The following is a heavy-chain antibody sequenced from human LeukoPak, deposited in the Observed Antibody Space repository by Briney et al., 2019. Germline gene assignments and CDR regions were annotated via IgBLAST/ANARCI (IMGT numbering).Heavy chain of an antibody. CDR3: ARDFDTDSAFDI. CDR2: ISSSSSYI. CDR1: GFTFSSYI. J-gene: IGHJ3*02. Sequence: GGSLRLSCAASGFTFSSYIMNWVRQAPGKGLEWVSSISSSSSYIYYADSVKGRFTISRDNAKNSLYLQMNSLRAEDTAVYYCARDFDTDSAFDIWGQGTMVTVSS. D-gene: IGHD2-21*01. V-gene: IGHV3-21*01.